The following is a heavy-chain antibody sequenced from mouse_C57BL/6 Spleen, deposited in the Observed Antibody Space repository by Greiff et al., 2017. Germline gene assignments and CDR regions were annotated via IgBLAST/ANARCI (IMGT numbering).Heavy chain of an antibody. CDR1: GYAFSSYW. Sequence: QVQLQQSGAELVKPGASVKISCKASGYAFSSYWMNWVKQRPGKGLEWIGQIYPGDGDTNYNGKFKGKATLTADKSSSTAYMQLSSLTSEDSAVYFCARGANWERGDLYWGQGTTLTVSS. D-gene: IGHD4-1*01. CDR2: IYPGDGDT. V-gene: IGHV1-80*01. J-gene: IGHJ2*01. CDR3: ARGANWERGDLY.